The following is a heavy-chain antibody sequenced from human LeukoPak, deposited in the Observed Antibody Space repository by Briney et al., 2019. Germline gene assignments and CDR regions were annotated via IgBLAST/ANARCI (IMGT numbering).Heavy chain of an antibody. CDR2: IKQDGSEK. CDR1: GFTFSRHW. J-gene: IGHJ6*02. CDR3: ARAMDV. Sequence: GGSLRLSCAASGFTFSRHWMSWVRQAPGKGLEWVANIKQDGSEKYYVDSVKGRFTISRDNAKNSLCLQMNSLRAEDTAVYYCARAMDVWGQGTTVTVSS. V-gene: IGHV3-7*05.